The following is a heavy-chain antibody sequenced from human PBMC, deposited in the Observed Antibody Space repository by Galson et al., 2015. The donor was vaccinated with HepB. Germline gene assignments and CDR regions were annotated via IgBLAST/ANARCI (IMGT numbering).Heavy chain of an antibody. Sequence: SLRLSCAASGFTFSTYAMSWVRQAPGKGLEWVSAICGSIGNTYYADSVKGRFNISRDNSKNTLYLQMDSLRAEDTAVYYCAKSPRGGVPHLTWFDSWGQGTLVTVSS. CDR1: GFTFSTYA. CDR2: ICGSIGNT. J-gene: IGHJ5*01. D-gene: IGHD3-10*01. CDR3: AKSPRGGVPHLTWFDS. V-gene: IGHV3-23*01.